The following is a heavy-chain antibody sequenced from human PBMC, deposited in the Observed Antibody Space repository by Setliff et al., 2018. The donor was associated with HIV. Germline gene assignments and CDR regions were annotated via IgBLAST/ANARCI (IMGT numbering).Heavy chain of an antibody. CDR2: TIPMSDIP. CDR1: GFTFNHYA. CDR3: VRVGPWYYGRSGYLASWDY. J-gene: IGHJ4*02. V-gene: IGHV1-69*10. Sequence: ASVKVSCKASGFTFNHYALSWVRQAPGQRPEWMGGTIPMSDIPNYAQNFQGRVTITADHSTTTTYMELSSLASEDTAVYYCVRVGPWYYGRSGYLASWDYWGQGTQVPVS. D-gene: IGHD3-22*01.